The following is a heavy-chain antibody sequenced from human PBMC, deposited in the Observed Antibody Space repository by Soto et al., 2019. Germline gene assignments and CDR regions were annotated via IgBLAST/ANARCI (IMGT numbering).Heavy chain of an antibody. J-gene: IGHJ4*02. Sequence: SETLSLTCTVSGGSISSYYWSWIRQPPGKGLEWIGYIYYSGSTNYNPSLKSRVTITVDTSKNQSSLKLSSMTAADTAVYYCARGRYYDSSGFDYWGQGTLVTVSS. CDR3: ARGRYYDSSGFDY. CDR2: IYYSGST. V-gene: IGHV4-59*08. D-gene: IGHD3-22*01. CDR1: GGSISSYY.